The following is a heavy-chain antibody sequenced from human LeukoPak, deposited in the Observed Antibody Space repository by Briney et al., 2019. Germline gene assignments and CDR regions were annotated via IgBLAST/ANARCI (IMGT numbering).Heavy chain of an antibody. J-gene: IGHJ4*02. CDR2: ISSRSSAI. D-gene: IGHD1-26*01. V-gene: IGHV3-11*01. Sequence: GGSLRLSCAASGFTFSDYYMSWIRQAPGKGLEWVSYISSRSSAIYYADSVKGRFTISRDNAENLLFLQMNSLRAEDTAVYYCARETGSGSYLLDYWGQGTLVTVSS. CDR3: ARETGSGSYLLDY. CDR1: GFTFSDYY.